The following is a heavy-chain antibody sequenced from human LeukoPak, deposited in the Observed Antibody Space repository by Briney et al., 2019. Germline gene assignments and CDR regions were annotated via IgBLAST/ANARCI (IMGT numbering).Heavy chain of an antibody. CDR1: GYTFTSYA. CDR3: AREGKLLWFGELGAFDI. CDR2: INAGNGNT. Sequence: GASVKVSCKASGYTFTSYAMHWVRQAPGQRLEWMGWINAGNGNTKYSQKFQGRVTITRDTSASTAYMELSSLRSEDTAVYYCAREGKLLWFGELGAFDIWGQGTMVTVSS. J-gene: IGHJ3*02. V-gene: IGHV1-3*01. D-gene: IGHD3-10*01.